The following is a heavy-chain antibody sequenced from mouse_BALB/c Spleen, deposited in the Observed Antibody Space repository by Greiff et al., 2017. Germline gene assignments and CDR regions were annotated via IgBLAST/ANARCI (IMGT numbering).Heavy chain of an antibody. J-gene: IGHJ4*01. CDR1: GYSFTSYW. V-gene: IGHV1-5*01. CDR2: IYPGNSDT. Sequence: EVQVVESGTVLARPGASVKMSCKASGYSFTSYWMHWVKQRPGQGLEWIGAIYPGNSDTSYNQKFKGKAKLTAVTSASTAYMELSSLTNEDSAVYYCTRSYGNYDYAMDYWGQGTSVTVSS. D-gene: IGHD2-10*02. CDR3: TRSYGNYDYAMDY.